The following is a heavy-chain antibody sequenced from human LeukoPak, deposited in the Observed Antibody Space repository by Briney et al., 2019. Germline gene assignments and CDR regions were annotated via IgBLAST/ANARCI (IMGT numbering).Heavy chain of an antibody. Sequence: ASVKVSCKASGYTFTSYGISCVRQAPGQGLEWMGWISAYNGNTNYAQKLQGRVTMTTDTSTSTAYMELRSLRSDDTAVYYCARAYVRRLNLGYCSGGSCTNWFDPWGQGTLVTVSS. D-gene: IGHD2-15*01. CDR2: ISAYNGNT. CDR1: GYTFTSYG. J-gene: IGHJ5*02. CDR3: ARAYVRRLNLGYCSGGSCTNWFDP. V-gene: IGHV1-18*01.